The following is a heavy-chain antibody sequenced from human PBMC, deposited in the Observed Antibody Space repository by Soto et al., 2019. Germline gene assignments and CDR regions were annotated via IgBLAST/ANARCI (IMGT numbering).Heavy chain of an antibody. J-gene: IGHJ1*01. CDR3: ARGSQWWYDSSGYQAEYFQH. V-gene: IGHV1-69*01. CDR2: IIPIFGTA. CDR1: GGTFSSYA. D-gene: IGHD3-22*01. Sequence: SVKVSCQASGGTFSSYAISWVRQAPGQGLEWMGGIIPIFGTANYAQKFQGRVTITADESTSTAYMELSSLRSEDTAVYYCARGSQWWYDSSGYQAEYFQHWGQGTLVTVSS.